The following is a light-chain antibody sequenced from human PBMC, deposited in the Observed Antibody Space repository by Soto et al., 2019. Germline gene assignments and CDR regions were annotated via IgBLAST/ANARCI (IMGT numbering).Light chain of an antibody. CDR2: GAS. CDR1: QSVSSSY. V-gene: IGKV3-20*01. J-gene: IGKJ1*01. Sequence: EIVLTQSPGTLSLSPGERATLSCRASQSVSSSYLAWYQHKPGQAPRLLIYGASTRATGIPDRFSGSGSGTDFTLTINRLEPEDFAVYYCQQYDSSPRTLGQGTKVDI. CDR3: QQYDSSPRT.